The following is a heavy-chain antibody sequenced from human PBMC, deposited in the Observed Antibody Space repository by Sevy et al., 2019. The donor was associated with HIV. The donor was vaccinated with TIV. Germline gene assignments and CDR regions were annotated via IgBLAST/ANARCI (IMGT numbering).Heavy chain of an antibody. V-gene: IGHV3-11*01. J-gene: IGHJ4*02. CDR2: ISSSGSTT. D-gene: IGHD6-19*01. Sequence: GGSLRLSCAASGFTFSDYYMSWIRQAPGKGLEWVSYISSSGSTTYYADSVNGRFTISRDNAKNSLYLQMNSLRAEDTAVYYCARDPWATHAVAGQVDFWGQGTLVTVSS. CDR3: ARDPWATHAVAGQVDF. CDR1: GFTFSDYY.